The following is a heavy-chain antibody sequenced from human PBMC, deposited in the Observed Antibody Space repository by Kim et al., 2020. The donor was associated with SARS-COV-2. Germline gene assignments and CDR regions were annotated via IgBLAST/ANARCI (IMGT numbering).Heavy chain of an antibody. J-gene: IGHJ4*01. CDR2: ISWNSGSI. Sequence: GGSLRLSCAASGFTFDDYAMHWVRQAPGKGLEWVSGISWNSGSIGYADSVKGRFTISRDNAKNSLYLQMNSLRAEDTALYYCAKEKGDYSSGWYSGLDY. CDR1: GFTFDDYA. D-gene: IGHD6-19*01. CDR3: AKEKGDYSSGWYSGLDY. V-gene: IGHV3-9*01.